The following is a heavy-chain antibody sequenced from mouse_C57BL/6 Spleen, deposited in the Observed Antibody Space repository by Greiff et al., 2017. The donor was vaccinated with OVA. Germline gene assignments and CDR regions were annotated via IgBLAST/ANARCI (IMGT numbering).Heavy chain of an antibody. Sequence: QVQLKQSGAELARPGASVKMSCKASGYTFTSYTMHWVKQRPGQGLEWIGYINPSSGYTKYNQKFKDKATLTADKSSSTAYMQLSSLTSEDAAVYYCARSDGNYVDDWGKGTTLTVSS. CDR3: ARSDGNYVDD. J-gene: IGHJ2*01. V-gene: IGHV1-4*01. CDR2: INPSSGYT. CDR1: GYTFTSYT. D-gene: IGHD2-1*01.